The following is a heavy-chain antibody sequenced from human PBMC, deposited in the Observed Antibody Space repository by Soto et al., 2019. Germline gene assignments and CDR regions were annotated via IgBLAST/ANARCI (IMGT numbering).Heavy chain of an antibody. J-gene: IGHJ5*02. CDR1: GFTFSRFW. V-gene: IGHV3-74*01. CDR2: IDSDGSST. CDR3: ARVGGYNWFDT. Sequence: EVQLVESGGGLVQPGGSLRLSCAASGFTFSRFWMHWVRQAPGKGLLWVSRIDSDGSSTNYADSEKGRFTVSRDNAKNTLYLQMNSLRAEDTAVYYCARVGGYNWFDTWGQGTLVTVSS.